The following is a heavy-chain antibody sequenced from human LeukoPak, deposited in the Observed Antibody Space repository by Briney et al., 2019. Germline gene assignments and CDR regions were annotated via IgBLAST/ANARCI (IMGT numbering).Heavy chain of an antibody. CDR2: IYYSGST. Sequence: SETLSLTCTVSGGSISSYYWSWIRQPPGKGLEWIGYIYYSGSTNYNPSLKSRVTISVDTSKNQFSLKLSSVTAADTAVYYCARRIAAAAPDAFDIWGQGTMATVSS. D-gene: IGHD6-13*01. V-gene: IGHV4-59*08. CDR3: ARRIAAAAPDAFDI. CDR1: GGSISSYY. J-gene: IGHJ3*02.